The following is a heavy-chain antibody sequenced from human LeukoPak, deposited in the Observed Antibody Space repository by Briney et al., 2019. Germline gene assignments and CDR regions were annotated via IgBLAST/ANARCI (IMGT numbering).Heavy chain of an antibody. Sequence: GGSLRLSCTASGFSFNHYVMHWVRQAPGRRLEWVAGIWYDGTNKYYADSVKGRLTISRDNSRNTLYLQMNSLRVEDTAMYSCARDPAGNRVNFDYWGHGTLVTVSS. CDR2: IWYDGTNK. CDR1: GFSFNHYV. CDR3: ARDPAGNRVNFDY. V-gene: IGHV3-33*01. J-gene: IGHJ4*01. D-gene: IGHD6-13*01.